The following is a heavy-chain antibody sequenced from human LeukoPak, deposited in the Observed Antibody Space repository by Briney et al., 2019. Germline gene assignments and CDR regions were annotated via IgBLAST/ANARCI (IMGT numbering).Heavy chain of an antibody. CDR1: GFTFSSYA. Sequence: GGSLRLSCAASGFTFSSYAMSWVRQAPGKGLEWVSAISGSGGSTYYADSVKGRFTISRDNSKNTLYLQMNSLRAEDTAVYYCAKGPRTRNHIVVVPGGFDPWGQGTLVTVSS. J-gene: IGHJ5*02. D-gene: IGHD2-2*01. CDR2: ISGSGGST. CDR3: AKGPRTRNHIVVVPGGFDP. V-gene: IGHV3-23*01.